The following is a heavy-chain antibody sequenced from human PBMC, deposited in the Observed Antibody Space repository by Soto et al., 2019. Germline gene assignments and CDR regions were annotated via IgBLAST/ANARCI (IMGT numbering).Heavy chain of an antibody. CDR1: GDSVTSGSYY. CDR3: ARDYRVSEIFGVIINYAMDV. D-gene: IGHD3-3*01. V-gene: IGHV4-61*01. Sequence: PSETLSLTCIVSGDSVTSGSYYWTWLRQPPGKGLEWIGYISYTGRTKYNPSLQSRVTISVDTSKNQFSLKLSSVTAADTAVYYRARDYRVSEIFGVIINYAMDVWGQGTTVTVSS. J-gene: IGHJ6*02. CDR2: ISYTGRT.